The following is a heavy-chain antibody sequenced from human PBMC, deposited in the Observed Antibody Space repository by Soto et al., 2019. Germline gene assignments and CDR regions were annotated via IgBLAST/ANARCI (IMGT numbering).Heavy chain of an antibody. D-gene: IGHD4-17*01. CDR1: GYTFTGYY. CDR3: ARSMTTVTTNDY. J-gene: IGHJ4*02. V-gene: IGHV1-2*04. Sequence: VASVKVSCKASGYTFTGYYMHWVRQAPGQGLEWMGWINPNSGGTNYAQKFQGWVTMTRDTSISTAYMELSRLRSDDTAVYYCARSMTTVTTNDYWGQGSLVTVSS. CDR2: INPNSGGT.